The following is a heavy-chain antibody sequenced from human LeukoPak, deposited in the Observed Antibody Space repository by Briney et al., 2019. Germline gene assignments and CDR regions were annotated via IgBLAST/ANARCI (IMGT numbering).Heavy chain of an antibody. CDR1: DGSISSYY. Sequence: PSETRSLTCTLSDGSISSYYWSWIRQPPGKGLEWIGYIYYSGSTNYNPSLKSRVTISLDTSKNQFSLKLRSVTAADTAVYYCARRGYSSGWYYFDYWGQGTLVTVSS. D-gene: IGHD6-19*01. CDR2: IYYSGST. J-gene: IGHJ4*02. CDR3: ARRGYSSGWYYFDY. V-gene: IGHV4-59*01.